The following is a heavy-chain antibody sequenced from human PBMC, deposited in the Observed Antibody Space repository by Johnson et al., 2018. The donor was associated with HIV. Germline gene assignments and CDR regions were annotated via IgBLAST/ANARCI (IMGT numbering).Heavy chain of an antibody. D-gene: IGHD6-13*01. CDR1: GFTFSSYA. V-gene: IGHV3-30*14. Sequence: QVQLVESGGGLVQPGGSLRLSCAASGFTFSSYAMHWVRQAPGKGLEWVAVISYDGSNKYYANSVKGRFTISRDSSKNTLYLQMGSLRAEDMAVYYCARGGISWFYDAFDIWGQGTMVTVSS. CDR2: ISYDGSNK. J-gene: IGHJ3*02. CDR3: ARGGISWFYDAFDI.